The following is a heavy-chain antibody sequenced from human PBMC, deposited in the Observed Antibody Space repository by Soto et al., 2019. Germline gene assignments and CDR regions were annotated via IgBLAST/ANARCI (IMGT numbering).Heavy chain of an antibody. D-gene: IGHD3-10*01. CDR2: IYYSGST. CDR3: AIDYMVRGVIGYYYYAIDA. Sequence: PPEALCLSETGSGGTLRRGGYYGSWIRHAQGKGLEWIGYIYYSGSTNYNPSLKSRVTISVDTSKNQFSLKLSSVTAADTAVYYCAIDYMVRGVIGYYYYAIDAWGQGTTVT. V-gene: IGHV4-61*08. CDR1: GGTLRRGGYY. J-gene: IGHJ6*01.